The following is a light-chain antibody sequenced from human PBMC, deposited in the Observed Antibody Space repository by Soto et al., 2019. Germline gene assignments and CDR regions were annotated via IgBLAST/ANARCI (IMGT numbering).Light chain of an antibody. CDR3: QQYGNSPYT. CDR1: QSVTSSY. V-gene: IGKV3-20*01. J-gene: IGKJ2*01. CDR2: GAS. Sequence: EMVLTQSPGILSLSPGERATLSCRASQSVTSSYLAWYQQKPGQAPRLLIYGASSRATGIPDRFSGSGFWTDFTLTISRLEPEDFAVYYCQQYGNSPYTFGQGTKREIK.